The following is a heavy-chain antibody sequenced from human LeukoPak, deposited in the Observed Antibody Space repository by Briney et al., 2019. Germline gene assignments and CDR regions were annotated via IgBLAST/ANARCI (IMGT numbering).Heavy chain of an antibody. Sequence: SVNVSCKLSLYTLTQLSLHWLRQAPRKPLEWIGVFDPEDGETIYAQKFQGRVTMTEDTSTDTAYMELSSLRSEDTAVYYCATGTAMVRGVLDAFDIWGQGTMVTVSS. CDR2: FDPEDGET. D-gene: IGHD3-10*01. CDR3: ATGTAMVRGVLDAFDI. J-gene: IGHJ3*02. CDR1: LYTLTQLS. V-gene: IGHV1-24*01.